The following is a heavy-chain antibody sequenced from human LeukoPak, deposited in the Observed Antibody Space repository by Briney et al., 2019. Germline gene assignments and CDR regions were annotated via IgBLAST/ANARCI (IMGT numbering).Heavy chain of an antibody. J-gene: IGHJ4*02. D-gene: IGHD6-25*01. V-gene: IGHV3-23*01. CDR2: ISGSGGST. CDR3: AKDPGDSSGAFDY. Sequence: GGSLRLSCAASGFTFSSYAMSWVRQAPGKGLEWVSAISGSGGSTYYADSVKGRFTISRDNSKDTLYLQMNSLRAEDTAVYYCAKDPGDSSGAFDYWGQGTLVTVSS. CDR1: GFTFSSYA.